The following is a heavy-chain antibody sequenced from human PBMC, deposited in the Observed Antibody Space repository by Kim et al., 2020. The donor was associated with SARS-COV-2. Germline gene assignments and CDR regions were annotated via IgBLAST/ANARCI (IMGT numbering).Heavy chain of an antibody. Sequence: NPSLKSRVTISVDTSKNQFSLKLSSVTAADTAVYYCARGYGDYVMYYFDYWGQGTLVTVSS. D-gene: IGHD4-17*01. V-gene: IGHV4-30-2*05. CDR3: ARGYGDYVMYYFDY. J-gene: IGHJ4*02.